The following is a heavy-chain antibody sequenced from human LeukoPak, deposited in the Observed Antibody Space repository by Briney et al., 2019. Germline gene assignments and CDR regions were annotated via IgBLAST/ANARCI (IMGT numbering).Heavy chain of an antibody. CDR2: ISGGGGST. CDR3: AKVGGYHPIGDVFDI. CDR1: GLTFSSYA. D-gene: IGHD3-22*01. J-gene: IGHJ3*02. V-gene: IGHV3-23*01. Sequence: GGSLRLSCAASGLTFSSYAMSWVRQAPGKGLEWVSGISGGGGSTYYADSVKGRFTISRDKSKNTLFLRMDILRAEDTAVYYCAKVGGYHPIGDVFDILGQGTMVTVSS.